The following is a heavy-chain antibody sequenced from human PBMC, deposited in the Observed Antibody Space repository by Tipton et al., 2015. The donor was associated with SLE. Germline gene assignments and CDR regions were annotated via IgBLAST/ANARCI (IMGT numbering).Heavy chain of an antibody. V-gene: IGHV4-4*02. Sequence: TLSLTCAVSGASISRSNWWGWVRQPPGRGLEWIGESYHSGSTNYNPSLKSRVTISIDTSQNQFSLNLNFVTAADTAVYYCARYQAATMDALWGQGTLVTVSS. D-gene: IGHD5-12*01. CDR2: SYHSGST. CDR1: GASISRSNW. CDR3: ARYQAATMDAL. J-gene: IGHJ4*02.